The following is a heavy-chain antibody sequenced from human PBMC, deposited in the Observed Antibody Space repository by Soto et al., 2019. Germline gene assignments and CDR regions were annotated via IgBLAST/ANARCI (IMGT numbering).Heavy chain of an antibody. J-gene: IGHJ6*02. Sequence: QVQLVESGGGVVQPGRSLRLSCAASGFTFSSYAMHWVRQATGKGLEWVAVISSDGREKYSADSVKGRFTISRDNSKNTLYLRVSSLRAEDTAVYYCARDRGGGLYDEDYFYFYGMDVWGQGTTVTVSS. D-gene: IGHD6-19*01. CDR3: ARDRGGGLYDEDYFYFYGMDV. CDR1: GFTFSSYA. V-gene: IGHV3-30*04. CDR2: ISSDGREK.